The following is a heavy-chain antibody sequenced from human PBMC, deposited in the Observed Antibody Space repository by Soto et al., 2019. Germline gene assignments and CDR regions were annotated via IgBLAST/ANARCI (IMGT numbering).Heavy chain of an antibody. Sequence: GESLKISCAASGFTFSSYSMNWVRQAPGKGLEWVSSISSSSSYIYYADSVKGRFTISRDNAKNSLYLQMNSLRAEDTAVYYCARDSLEEYYDFWSGYYNYFDYWGQGTLVTVSS. CDR1: GFTFSSYS. D-gene: IGHD3-3*01. J-gene: IGHJ4*02. CDR2: ISSSSSYI. CDR3: ARDSLEEYYDFWSGYYNYFDY. V-gene: IGHV3-21*01.